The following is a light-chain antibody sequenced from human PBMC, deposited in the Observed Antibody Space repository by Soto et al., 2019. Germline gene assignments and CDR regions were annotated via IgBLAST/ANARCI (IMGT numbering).Light chain of an antibody. Sequence: DIPFTQAPSFLSASAGDTVPLTCRASQDIRSYLAWYQQKAGRAPKLLIYAASTLQSEVPSRFSGSGSGTEFTPTISSLQPEDFASYYCQQLDRYPFTFGGGTKVDIK. CDR2: AAS. V-gene: IGKV1-9*01. J-gene: IGKJ4*01. CDR1: QDIRSY. CDR3: QQLDRYPFT.